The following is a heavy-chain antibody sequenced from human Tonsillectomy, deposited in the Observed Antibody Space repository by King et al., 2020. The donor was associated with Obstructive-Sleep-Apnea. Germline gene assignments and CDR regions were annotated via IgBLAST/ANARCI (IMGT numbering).Heavy chain of an antibody. CDR3: ARGMKFYYDSSGYPNWYFDL. CDR1: GASISSSTYY. J-gene: IGHJ2*01. CDR2: IFHSGST. V-gene: IGHV4-39*07. D-gene: IGHD3-22*01. Sequence: QLQESGPGLVKPSETLSLTCTVSGASISSSTYYWGWIRQPPGKGLEWIGNIFHSGSTYYNPSLKSRVTISIDTSKNQFSLKLSSVTAADTAVYYCARGMKFYYDSSGYPNWYFDLWGRGTLVTVSS.